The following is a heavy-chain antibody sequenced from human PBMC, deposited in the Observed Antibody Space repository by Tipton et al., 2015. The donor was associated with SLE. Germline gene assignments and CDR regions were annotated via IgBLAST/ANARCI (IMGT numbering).Heavy chain of an antibody. Sequence: GLVKPSETLSLSRIVSGGSISTNLHYWAWIRQTPGTGLEWIGSIFYSGPTYYNPSLESRVTVSVDRSKNHFSLSLRSVTAADTAVYYCARRSVELAASFDYWGQGSLVTVSS. CDR3: ARRSVELAASFDY. CDR2: IFYSGPT. D-gene: IGHD5-24*01. CDR1: GGSISTNLHY. J-gene: IGHJ4*02. V-gene: IGHV4-39*07.